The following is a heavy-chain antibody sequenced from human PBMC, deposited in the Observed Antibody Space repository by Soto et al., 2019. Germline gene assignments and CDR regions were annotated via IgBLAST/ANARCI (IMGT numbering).Heavy chain of an antibody. CDR2: IYYSGST. D-gene: IGHD3-9*01. CDR3: ARVGTGSGPLGWYYYMDV. CDR1: GGSISSYY. Sequence: PSETLSLTCTVSGGSISSYYWSWIRQPPGKGLEWIGYIYYSGSTNYNPSLKSRVTISVDTSKNQFSLKLSSVTAADTAAYYCARVGTGSGPLGWYYYMDVWGKGTTVTLSS. J-gene: IGHJ6*03. V-gene: IGHV4-59*01.